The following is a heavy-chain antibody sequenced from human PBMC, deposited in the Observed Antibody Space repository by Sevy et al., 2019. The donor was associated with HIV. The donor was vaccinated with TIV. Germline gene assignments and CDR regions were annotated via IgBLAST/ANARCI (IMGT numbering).Heavy chain of an antibody. CDR3: ARHYVYGDYADYFGMDV. Sequence: GGSLRLSCAASGFTFSSYSMNWVRQAPGKGLEWVASISSSSTYIYYADSVRGQFTISRDNAKNSLFLQMNSLRAEDTAVYYCARHYVYGDYADYFGMDVWGQGTTVTVSS. V-gene: IGHV3-21*01. J-gene: IGHJ6*02. CDR2: ISSSSTYI. CDR1: GFTFSSYS. D-gene: IGHD4-17*01.